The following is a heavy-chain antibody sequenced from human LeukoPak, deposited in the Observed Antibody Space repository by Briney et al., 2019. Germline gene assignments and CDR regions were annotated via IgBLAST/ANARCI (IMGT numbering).Heavy chain of an antibody. Sequence: GGSLRLSCAASGFTVSSNYMSWVRQAPGKGLEWVSVIYSCGSTYYADSVKGRFTISRDNSKNTLYLQMNSLRAEDTAVYYCARGGYSDKYYYYYMDVWGKGTTVTVSS. J-gene: IGHJ6*03. CDR1: GFTVSSNY. D-gene: IGHD1-26*01. CDR2: IYSCGST. V-gene: IGHV3-66*01. CDR3: ARGGYSDKYYYYYMDV.